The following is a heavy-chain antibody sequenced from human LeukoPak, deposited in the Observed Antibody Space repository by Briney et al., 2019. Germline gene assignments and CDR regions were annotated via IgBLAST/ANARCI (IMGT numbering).Heavy chain of an antibody. D-gene: IGHD1-26*01. V-gene: IGHV3-23*01. CDR3: VKDVGEHGFDY. J-gene: IGHJ4*02. Sequence: GGSLRLSCAASGFTFTSYAMSWVRQAPGKGLEWVSSISGSGDNTFYADSVKGRFTISRDNSKNTLYLQMSSLRAEDTAVYYCVKDVGEHGFDYWGQGTLVTVSS. CDR2: ISGSGDNT. CDR1: GFTFTSYA.